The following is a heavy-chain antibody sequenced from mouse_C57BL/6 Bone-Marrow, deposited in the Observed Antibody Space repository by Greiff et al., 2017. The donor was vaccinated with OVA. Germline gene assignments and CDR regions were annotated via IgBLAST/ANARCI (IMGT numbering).Heavy chain of an antibody. Sequence: QVQLQQPGAELVKPGASVKMSCKASGYTFTSYWITWVKQRPGQGLEWIGDIYPGRGSTNYNEKFKSKATLTVDTSSSTAYMQRSSLTSEDSAVYYCARVYYYGSSYGYFDVWGTGTTVTVSS. V-gene: IGHV1-55*01. CDR1: GYTFTSYW. CDR2: IYPGRGST. D-gene: IGHD1-1*01. CDR3: ARVYYYGSSYGYFDV. J-gene: IGHJ1*03.